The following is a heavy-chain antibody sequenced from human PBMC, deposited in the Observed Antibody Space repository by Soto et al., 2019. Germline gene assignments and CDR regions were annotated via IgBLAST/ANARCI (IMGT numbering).Heavy chain of an antibody. J-gene: IGHJ6*02. Sequence: GSGPTLVNPTQTLTLTCTFSGFSLSTTGMCVSWIRQPPGKALEWLALIDWDDDKYYSTSLKTRLCISKGTSENQVVLTMTNMDPVDTATYYCARIPFTSMVADTQIFQYYYGLDVWGQGTTVTVSS. D-gene: IGHD5-18*01. CDR2: IDWDDDK. CDR3: ARIPFTSMVADTQIFQYYYGLDV. CDR1: GFSLSTTGMC. V-gene: IGHV2-70*13.